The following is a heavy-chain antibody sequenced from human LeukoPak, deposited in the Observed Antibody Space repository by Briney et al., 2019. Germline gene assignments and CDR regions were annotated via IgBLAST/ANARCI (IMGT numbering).Heavy chain of an antibody. CDR3: AMELLVPIPLKAFHY. J-gene: IGHJ4*02. V-gene: IGHV1-2*02. D-gene: IGHD6-13*01. CDR1: GDTFTDYY. CDR2: INPGNGAT. Sequence: ASVKVSCKASGDTFTDYYLHWVRQAPGQGLEWVCGINPGNGATHFAQKFRGRVTVTRDTAISTGYVELSGLTSDDAAVYYCAMELLVPIPLKAFHYWGQGTLVTVS.